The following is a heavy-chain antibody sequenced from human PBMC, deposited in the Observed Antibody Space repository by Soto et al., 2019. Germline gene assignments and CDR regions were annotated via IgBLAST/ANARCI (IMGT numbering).Heavy chain of an antibody. Sequence: QVQLQQWGAGLLKPSETLSLTCAVYGGSFSGYYWSWIRQPPGKGLEWIGEINHSGSTNYNPSLKSRVTISVDTSKNQFSLKLSSVTAADTAVYYCARSPYYDYVWGSYRYRYYFDYWGQGTLVTVSS. V-gene: IGHV4-34*01. CDR3: ARSPYYDYVWGSYRYRYYFDY. CDR2: INHSGST. D-gene: IGHD3-16*02. J-gene: IGHJ4*02. CDR1: GGSFSGYY.